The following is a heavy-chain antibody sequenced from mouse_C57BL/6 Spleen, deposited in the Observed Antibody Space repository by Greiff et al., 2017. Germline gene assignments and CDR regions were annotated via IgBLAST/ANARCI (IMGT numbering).Heavy chain of an antibody. CDR1: GYSITSGYY. CDR3: ARNGYGWYYFDY. CDR2: ISYDGSN. Sequence: EVKLMESGPGLVKPSQSLSLTCSVTGYSITSGYYWNWIRQFPGNKLEWMGYISYDGSNNYNPSLKNRISITRDTSKNQFFLKLNSVTTEDTATYYCARNGYGWYYFDYWGQGTTLTVSS. D-gene: IGHD2-2*01. J-gene: IGHJ2*01. V-gene: IGHV3-6*01.